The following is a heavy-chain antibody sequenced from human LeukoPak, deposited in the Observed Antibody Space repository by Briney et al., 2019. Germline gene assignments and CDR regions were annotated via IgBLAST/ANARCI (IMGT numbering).Heavy chain of an antibody. CDR3: ARTPSSSWPIDY. D-gene: IGHD6-13*01. V-gene: IGHV3-33*08. J-gene: IGHJ4*02. CDR2: IWYDGSNK. Sequence: GGSLRLSCAASGFTFSSYSMNWVRQAPGKGLEWVAVIWYDGSNKYYADSVKGRFTISRDNSKNTLYLQMNSLRAEDTAVYYCARTPSSSWPIDYWGQGTLVTVSS. CDR1: GFTFSSYS.